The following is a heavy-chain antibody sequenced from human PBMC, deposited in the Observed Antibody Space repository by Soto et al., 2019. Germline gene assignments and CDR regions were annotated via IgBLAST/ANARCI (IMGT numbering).Heavy chain of an antibody. Sequence: GGSLRLSCAASGFTSSSYAMSWVRQAPGKGLEWVSAISGSGGRTYYADSVKGRFTISRDNSKNTLYLQMNSLRAEDTAVYYCAKERYGGGDWVSFDYWGQGTLVTVSS. J-gene: IGHJ4*02. CDR3: AKERYGGGDWVSFDY. V-gene: IGHV3-23*01. D-gene: IGHD2-21*02. CDR1: GFTSSSYA. CDR2: ISGSGGRT.